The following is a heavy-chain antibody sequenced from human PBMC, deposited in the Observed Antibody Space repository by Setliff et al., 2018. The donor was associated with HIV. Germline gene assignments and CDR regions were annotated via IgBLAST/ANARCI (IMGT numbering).Heavy chain of an antibody. CDR3: AREGTYSGTYWVRRVASFDI. CDR2: VSHTGST. J-gene: IGHJ3*02. V-gene: IGHV4-34*01. Sequence: PSETLSLTCAVYGVSLSGYYWRWIRQPPGKGLDWIGDVSHTGSTNYNPSLKSRITISADAPKNQFSLKLSSVTAADTAVYYCAREGTYSGTYWVRRVASFDIWGQGTMVTVSS. D-gene: IGHD1-26*01. CDR1: GVSLSGYY.